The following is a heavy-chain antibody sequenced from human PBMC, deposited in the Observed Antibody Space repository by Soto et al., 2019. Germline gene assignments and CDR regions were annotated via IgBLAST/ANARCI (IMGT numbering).Heavy chain of an antibody. D-gene: IGHD2-8*01. CDR1: GYTFTSYD. CDR2: MNPNSGNT. Sequence: QVQLVQSGAEVKKPGASVKVSCKASGYTFTSYDINWVRQATGQGLEWMGWMNPNSGNTGYAQKFQGRVTMTRNTSVSTAYMELSSLRSEDTAVYYCARGPLKGYCTNGVCDGNWFDPWGQGTLVTVSS. V-gene: IGHV1-8*01. CDR3: ARGPLKGYCTNGVCDGNWFDP. J-gene: IGHJ5*02.